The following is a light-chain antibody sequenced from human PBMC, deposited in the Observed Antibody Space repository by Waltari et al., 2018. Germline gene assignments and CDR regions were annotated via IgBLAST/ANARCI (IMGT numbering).Light chain of an antibody. CDR1: QSVSRA. CDR2: GAS. Sequence: EIVLTQSPGTLSLSLGESATLSCRASQSVSRALAWYQQKPGQAPRLLIYGASTRATGIPDRFSGSGSGTVFSLTISRLEPDDFAVYYCQHYLRLPVTFGQGTTVEI. J-gene: IGKJ1*01. CDR3: QHYLRLPVT. V-gene: IGKV3-20*01.